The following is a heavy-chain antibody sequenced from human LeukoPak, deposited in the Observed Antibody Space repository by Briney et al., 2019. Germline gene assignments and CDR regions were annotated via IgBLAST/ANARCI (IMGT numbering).Heavy chain of an antibody. J-gene: IGHJ5*02. Sequence: PWASVKVSCKASGYTFSGYHIHWVRQAPGQGLEWMGWINPNSGGTNFAPKFHGRVSMTRDTSINTAYMELTSPRSDDMAVYYCARGDKKENQSGPSGYFDPWGQGTLVTVSS. V-gene: IGHV1-2*02. CDR1: GYTFSGYH. D-gene: IGHD3-10*01. CDR3: ARGDKKENQSGPSGYFDP. CDR2: INPNSGGT.